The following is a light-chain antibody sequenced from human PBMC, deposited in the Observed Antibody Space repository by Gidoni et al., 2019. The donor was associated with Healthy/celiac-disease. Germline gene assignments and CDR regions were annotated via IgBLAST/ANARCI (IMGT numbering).Light chain of an antibody. J-gene: IGLJ1*01. V-gene: IGLV3-21*02. Sequence: SYVLTQPPSVSVAPGQTARITCGGNNIGSKSVHWYQQKQGQAPVLVVYDDSDRPSGIPARFSGSNSGNTATLTISRVKAGDEADYYCQVWDSSSDHPYVFGTGTKVTVL. CDR2: DDS. CDR1: NIGSKS. CDR3: QVWDSSSDHPYV.